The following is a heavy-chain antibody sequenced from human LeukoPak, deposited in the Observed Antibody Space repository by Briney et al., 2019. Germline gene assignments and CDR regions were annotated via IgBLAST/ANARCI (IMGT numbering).Heavy chain of an antibody. CDR2: ISGSDSTK. Sequence: GGSLRLSCAASGFTFSSYEMDWVRQAPGKGLEWISYISGSDSTKYYADSVKGRFTISRDNTKNSLYLQMNSLRAEDTAVYYCARVKRFGGATNGVDYWGQGTLVTVSS. J-gene: IGHJ4*02. CDR3: ARVKRFGGATNGVDY. V-gene: IGHV3-48*03. D-gene: IGHD1-26*01. CDR1: GFTFSSYE.